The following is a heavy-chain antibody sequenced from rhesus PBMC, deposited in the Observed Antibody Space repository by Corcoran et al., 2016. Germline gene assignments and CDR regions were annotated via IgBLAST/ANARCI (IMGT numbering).Heavy chain of an antibody. CDR3: ARPGPGRYSNYFDY. CDR1: GNSIISGYDL. V-gene: IGHV4-76*01. CDR2: IYGSSGST. Sequence: QVQLQESGPGVVKPSETLSLTCSGSGNSIISGYDLSWSRKPPGKGLEWIGGIYGSSGSTNYNPSLKNRVTISKGISKNQFSLKLSSVTAADTAVYYCARPGPGRYSNYFDYWGQGVLVTVSS. J-gene: IGHJ4*01. D-gene: IGHD5-24*01.